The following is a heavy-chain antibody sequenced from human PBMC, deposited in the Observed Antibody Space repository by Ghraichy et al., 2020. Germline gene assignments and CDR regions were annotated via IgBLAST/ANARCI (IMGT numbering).Heavy chain of an antibody. CDR2: ITPAGDT. J-gene: IGHJ6*02. CDR1: GFNFRSYD. V-gene: IGHV3-13*01. CDR3: VRGIAAAGSLIDRGDYFYYIMDV. Sequence: GESLNISCAASGFNFRSYDMHWVRHTAGKGLEWVSVITPAGDTNYPGSVKGRFTISRERAKSSLYLQMNSLRAGDTAVYYCVRGIAAAGSLIDRGDYFYYIMDVWGQGTTVTVSS. D-gene: IGHD6-13*01.